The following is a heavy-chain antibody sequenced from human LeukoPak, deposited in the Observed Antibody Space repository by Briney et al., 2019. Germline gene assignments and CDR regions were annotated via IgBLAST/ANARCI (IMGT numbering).Heavy chain of an antibody. V-gene: IGHV3-30-3*01. CDR1: GFTFTSYA. CDR3: ARGYSSSWYAGDAFDI. D-gene: IGHD6-13*01. Sequence: GRSLRLSCTASGFTFTSYAMHWVRQAPGKGLEWVAVISYDGSNKYYADSVKGRFTISRDNSKNTLYLQMNSLRAEDTAVYYCARGYSSSWYAGDAFDIWGQGTMVTVSS. J-gene: IGHJ3*02. CDR2: ISYDGSNK.